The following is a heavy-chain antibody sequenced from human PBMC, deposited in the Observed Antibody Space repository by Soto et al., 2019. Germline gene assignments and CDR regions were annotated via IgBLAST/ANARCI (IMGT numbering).Heavy chain of an antibody. CDR2: ISYDGSNT. V-gene: IGHV3-30*18. J-gene: IGHJ4*02. Sequence: QVQLVESGGGVVQPGRSLRLSCVASGFTFSSYGMHWVRQAPGKGLEWVAIISYDGSNTYYADSVKGRFTISRDNSKNQLYLQMNSTSAEDTSVYYCAKEGGLSGSYYISSSYYFDYWGQGTLVTVSS. CDR3: AKEGGLSGSYYISSSYYFDY. CDR1: GFTFSSYG. D-gene: IGHD1-26*01.